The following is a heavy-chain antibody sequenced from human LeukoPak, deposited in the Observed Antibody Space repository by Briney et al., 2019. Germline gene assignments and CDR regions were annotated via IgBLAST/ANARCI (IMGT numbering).Heavy chain of an antibody. D-gene: IGHD2-2*01. CDR3: ARGEDIVVVPAAQNWFDP. Sequence: SETLSLTCTVSGGSISSYYWSWIRQPAGKGLEWIGRIYTSGSTNYNPSLKSRVTMSVDTSKNQFSLKLSSVTAADTAVYYCARGEDIVVVPAAQNWFDPWGQGTLSPSPQ. CDR2: IYTSGST. V-gene: IGHV4-4*07. CDR1: GGSISSYY. J-gene: IGHJ5*02.